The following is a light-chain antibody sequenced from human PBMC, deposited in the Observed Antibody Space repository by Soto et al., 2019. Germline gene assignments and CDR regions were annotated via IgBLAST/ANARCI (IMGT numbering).Light chain of an antibody. J-gene: IGLJ1*01. CDR2: SNN. Sequence: QLVLTQPPSASETPGQRVAISCSGSSSNIGSNTVSWYQQLPGTAPKVLMYSNNQRPSGVPDRFSGSKSGTSASLAISGLQSEDEADYYCAAWDDSLNGYVFGTGTKLTVL. V-gene: IGLV1-44*01. CDR3: AAWDDSLNGYV. CDR1: SSNIGSNT.